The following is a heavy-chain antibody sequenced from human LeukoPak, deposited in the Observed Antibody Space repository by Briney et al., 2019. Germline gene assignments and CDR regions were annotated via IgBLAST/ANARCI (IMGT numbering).Heavy chain of an antibody. Sequence: GGSLRLSCAASGFTFSSYGMHWVRQAPGKGLEWVAVIWYDGSNKYYADSVKGRFTISRDNSKNTLYLQMNSLRAEDTAVYYCAKDRGGGYPRGRLFDYWGQGTLVTVSS. CDR3: AKDRGGGYPRGRLFDY. CDR1: GFTFSSYG. J-gene: IGHJ4*02. CDR2: IWYDGSNK. V-gene: IGHV3-33*06. D-gene: IGHD5-12*01.